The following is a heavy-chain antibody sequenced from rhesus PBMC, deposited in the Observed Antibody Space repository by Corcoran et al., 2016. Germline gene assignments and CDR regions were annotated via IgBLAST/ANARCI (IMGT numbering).Heavy chain of an antibody. CDR1: GFSLSTSGMG. J-gene: IGHJ4*01. CDR3: ARADSSRYFDY. Sequence: QVTLKASGPALMKPTQTLPLTCSFSGFSLSTSGMGVGRIGQPSRKTLEWLSLIYWDDDKRYSTSRKSRLTISKDTSKNQVVLTMTNMEPVDTATYYGARADSSRYFDYWGQGVLVTVSS. CDR2: IYWDDDK. D-gene: IGHD6-19*01. V-gene: IGHV2-1*01.